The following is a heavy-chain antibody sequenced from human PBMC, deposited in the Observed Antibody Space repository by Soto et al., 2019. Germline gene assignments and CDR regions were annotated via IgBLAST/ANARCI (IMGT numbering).Heavy chain of an antibody. CDR2: IIPIFGTA. CDR3: ARTTGHYDDSSVHMESDY. J-gene: IGHJ4*02. D-gene: IGHD3-22*01. V-gene: IGHV1-69*01. CDR1: GGTFSSYA. Sequence: QVQLVQSGAEVKKPGSSVKVSCKASGGTFSSYAISWVRQAPGQGLEWMGGIIPIFGTANYAQKFQGRVTITADESTSTAYMELRRLGSEARAVYYCARTTGHYDDSSVHMESDYWGQGTLVTVSS.